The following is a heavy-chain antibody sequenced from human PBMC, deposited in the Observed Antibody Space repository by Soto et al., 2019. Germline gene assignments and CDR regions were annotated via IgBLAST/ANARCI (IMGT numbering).Heavy chain of an antibody. D-gene: IGHD2-2*01. V-gene: IGHV3-74*01. CDR3: ERDDIVVGPYMRI. CDR2: INRDGSVT. CDR1: GFTFDDYT. Sequence: GGSLRLSCAASGFTFDDYTMHWVRQAPGKGLEWVSSINRDGSVTNYADSVKGRFTISRDSAEKTLYLQINSLRADDTGVYYCERDDIVVGPYMRIWGQGTTVTVSS. J-gene: IGHJ6*02.